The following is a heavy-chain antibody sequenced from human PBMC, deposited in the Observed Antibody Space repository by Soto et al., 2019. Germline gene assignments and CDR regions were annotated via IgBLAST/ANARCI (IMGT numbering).Heavy chain of an antibody. V-gene: IGHV3-23*01. Sequence: EAQLLESGGGLAQPGGSLRLSCEASGLTFSVYAMSWGRQAPGKGLEWVATSSSSGGSTYYADSVKVRFTISRENSKNTLYLQMNSLRAEDTAVYYCANLHSSSWYYFDYWGQGTLVTVSS. D-gene: IGHD6-13*01. CDR1: GLTFSVYA. J-gene: IGHJ4*02. CDR2: SSSSGGST. CDR3: ANLHSSSWYYFDY.